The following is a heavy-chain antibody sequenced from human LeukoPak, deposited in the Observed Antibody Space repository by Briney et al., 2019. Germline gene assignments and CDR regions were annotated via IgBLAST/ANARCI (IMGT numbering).Heavy chain of an antibody. CDR3: VSSFSTVDY. Sequence: PGGSLRLSCAASGFTFSSYWMHWVRHAPGKGLVWVSPISSDGSNTGYADSVKGRFTTSRDNAKSSVYMQMYSLSAEDTAVYCCVSSFSTVDYWGQGTLVTVSS. D-gene: IGHD3/OR15-3a*01. V-gene: IGHV3-74*01. CDR1: GFTFSSYW. CDR2: ISSDGSNT. J-gene: IGHJ4*02.